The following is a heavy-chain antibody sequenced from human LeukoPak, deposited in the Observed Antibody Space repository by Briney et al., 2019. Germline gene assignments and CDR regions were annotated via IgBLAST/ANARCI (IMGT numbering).Heavy chain of an antibody. CDR1: GYTFTDYY. D-gene: IGHD3/OR15-3a*01. V-gene: IGHV1-2*06. J-gene: IGHJ4*02. CDR3: AKDYGLGRTRDY. CDR2: IHPKTGGT. Sequence: ASVKVSCTSSGYTFTDYYIHWVRQAPGQGLEWMGRIHPKTGGTQSAQKFQGRVTMTTDTSINTAYMELSSLSSDDTAVFYCAKDYGLGRTRDYWGQGTLVTVSS.